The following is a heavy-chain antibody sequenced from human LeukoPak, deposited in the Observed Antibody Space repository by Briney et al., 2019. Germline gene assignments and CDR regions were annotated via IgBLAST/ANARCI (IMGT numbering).Heavy chain of an antibody. Sequence: ASVKVSCKGSGYTFTSYVINWVRQATGQGLEWMGWMNPNSGNTGYAQTFQGRVTMTRNNSISTAYMELSSLRSEDTAVYYCARGGQAIVVVPAAILGYYFDYWGQGTLVTVSS. D-gene: IGHD2-2*01. CDR2: MNPNSGNT. V-gene: IGHV1-8*01. J-gene: IGHJ4*02. CDR1: GYTFTSYV. CDR3: ARGGQAIVVVPAAILGYYFDY.